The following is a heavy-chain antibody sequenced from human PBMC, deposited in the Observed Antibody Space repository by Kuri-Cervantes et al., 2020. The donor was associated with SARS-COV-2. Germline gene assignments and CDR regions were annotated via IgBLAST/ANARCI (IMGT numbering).Heavy chain of an antibody. J-gene: IGHJ4*02. Sequence: GGSLRLSCAASGFTFSSYAMHWVRQAPGKGLEYVSAISSNGGSTYYANSVKGRFTISRDNSKNTLYLQMGSLRAEDMAVYYCAREGHYDFWSGSFDYWGQGTLVTVSS. CDR2: ISSNGGST. D-gene: IGHD3-3*01. CDR1: GFTFSSYA. V-gene: IGHV3-64*01. CDR3: AREGHYDFWSGSFDY.